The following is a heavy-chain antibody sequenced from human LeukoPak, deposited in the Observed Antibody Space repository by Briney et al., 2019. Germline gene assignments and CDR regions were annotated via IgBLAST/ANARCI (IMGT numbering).Heavy chain of an antibody. J-gene: IGHJ4*02. Sequence: GGSLRLSCAASGFTFSSYAMHWVRQAPGKGLEYVSAISSNGGSTYYANSVKGRFTISRDNSKNTLYLQMNSLRAEDTAVYYCAKAGTTVTSSLYYFDYWGQGTLVTVSS. CDR3: AKAGTTVTSSLYYFDY. CDR2: ISSNGGST. V-gene: IGHV3-64*01. D-gene: IGHD4-17*01. CDR1: GFTFSSYA.